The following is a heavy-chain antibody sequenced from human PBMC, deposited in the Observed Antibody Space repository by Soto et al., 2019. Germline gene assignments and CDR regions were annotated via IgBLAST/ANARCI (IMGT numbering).Heavy chain of an antibody. Sequence: ASVKVSCKASGYTFTGYYMHWVRQAPGQGLEWMGWINPNSGGTNYVQKFQGWVTMTRDTSISTAYMELSRLRSDDTAVYYCAREGVRGVTTPYYYYYGMDVWGQGTTVTVSS. CDR1: GYTFTGYY. J-gene: IGHJ6*02. CDR2: INPNSGGT. CDR3: AREGVRGVTTPYYYYYGMDV. V-gene: IGHV1-2*04. D-gene: IGHD3-10*01.